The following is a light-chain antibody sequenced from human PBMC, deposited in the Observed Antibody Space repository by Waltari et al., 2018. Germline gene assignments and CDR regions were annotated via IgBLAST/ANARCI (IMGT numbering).Light chain of an antibody. CDR3: CSYAGSSTFDVV. CDR2: EVS. CDR1: SSDVGRYNL. V-gene: IGLV2-23*02. J-gene: IGLJ2*01. Sequence: QSALTQPASVSGSPGQSITISCTGTSSDVGRYNLVSWYQQHPGKAPKLMIYEVSKRPSGVSNRFSGSKSGNTASLTISGLQAEDEADYYCCSYAGSSTFDVVFGGGTKLTVL.